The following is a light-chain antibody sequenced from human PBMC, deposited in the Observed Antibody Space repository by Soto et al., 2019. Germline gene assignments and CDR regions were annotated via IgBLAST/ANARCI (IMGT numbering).Light chain of an antibody. V-gene: IGKV3-15*01. J-gene: IGKJ2*01. Sequence: EIVMTQSPATLSGSPGERATLSCRASQSVSSNLAWYQQKPGQAPRLLIYGASTRATGIPARFIGAGSRKEFNRTIRSLQSEDFAVYYFQKYNNLKSTTIGHGTKLDIK. CDR2: GAS. CDR3: QKYNNLKSTT. CDR1: QSVSSN.